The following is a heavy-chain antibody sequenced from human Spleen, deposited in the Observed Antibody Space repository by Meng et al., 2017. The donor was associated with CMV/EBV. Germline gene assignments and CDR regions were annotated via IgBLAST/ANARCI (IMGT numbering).Heavy chain of an antibody. CDR2: IYHSGST. CDR3: ARVHIVGPDKLIDY. CDR1: GVSISSSNW. J-gene: IGHJ4*02. V-gene: IGHV4-4*02. D-gene: IGHD1-26*01. Sequence: VSGVSISSSNWWSWVRQPPGKGLQWIGEIYHSGSTNYNPSLKSRVTISVDKSKNQFSLKLSSVTAADTAVYYCARVHIVGPDKLIDYWGQGTLVSVSS.